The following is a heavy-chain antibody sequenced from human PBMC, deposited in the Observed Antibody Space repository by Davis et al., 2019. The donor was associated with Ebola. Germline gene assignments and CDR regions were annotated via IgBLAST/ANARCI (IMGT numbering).Heavy chain of an antibody. CDR3: ARVSGIVVVPAAIYYYYGMDV. CDR2: INHSGST. V-gene: IGHV4-34*01. J-gene: IGHJ6*02. D-gene: IGHD2-2*01. CDR1: GVSFSGYY. Sequence: SETLSLTCAVYGVSFSGYYWSWIRQPPGKGLEWIGEINHSGSTNYNPSLKSRVTISVDTSKNQFSLKLSSVTAADTAAYYCARVSGIVVVPAAIYYYYGMDVWGQGTTVTVSS.